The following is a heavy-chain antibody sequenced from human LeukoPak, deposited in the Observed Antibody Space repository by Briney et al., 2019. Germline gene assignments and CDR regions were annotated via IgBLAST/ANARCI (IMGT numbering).Heavy chain of an antibody. Sequence: SETLSLTCAVYGGSFSGYYWSRIRQPPGKGLEWIGEINHSGSTNYNPSLKSRVTISVDTSKNQFSLKLSSVTAADTAVYYCARDVRSSSWYGYYYYYYMDVWGKGTTVTVSS. CDR3: ARDVRSSSWYGYYYYYYMDV. CDR1: GGSFSGYY. D-gene: IGHD6-13*01. J-gene: IGHJ6*03. V-gene: IGHV4-34*01. CDR2: INHSGST.